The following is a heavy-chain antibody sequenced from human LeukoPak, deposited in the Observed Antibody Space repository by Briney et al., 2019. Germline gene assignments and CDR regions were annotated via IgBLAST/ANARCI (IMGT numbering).Heavy chain of an antibody. D-gene: IGHD3-22*01. Sequence: AGGSLRLSCAASGITFSNYWMHWVRQALGKGLEWVSRINSDGSRITYADSVKGRFTISRDNAKNTLYLQMNSLRVEDTAVYYCASSPVITRDWGQGTLVTVSS. CDR1: GITFSNYW. CDR2: INSDGSRI. V-gene: IGHV3-74*01. CDR3: ASSPVITRD. J-gene: IGHJ4*02.